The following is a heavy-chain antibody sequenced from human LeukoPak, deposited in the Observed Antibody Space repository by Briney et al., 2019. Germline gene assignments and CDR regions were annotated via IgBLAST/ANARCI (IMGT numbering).Heavy chain of an antibody. Sequence: PSETLSLTCAVYGESFSGYYWSWIRQPPGKGLEWIGEINHSGSTNYNPSLKSRVTISVDTSKNQFSLKLSSVTAADTAVYYCARGVRNWFDPWGQGTLVTVSS. D-gene: IGHD3-10*01. CDR3: ARGVRNWFDP. CDR2: INHSGST. J-gene: IGHJ5*02. CDR1: GESFSGYY. V-gene: IGHV4-34*01.